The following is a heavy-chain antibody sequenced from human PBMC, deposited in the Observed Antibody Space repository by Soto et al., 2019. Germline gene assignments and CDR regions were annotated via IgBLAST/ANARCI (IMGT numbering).Heavy chain of an antibody. CDR2: INPSGGST. Sequence: QVQLVQSGAEVKKPGASVKVSCKASGYTFTSYYMHWVRQAPGQGLEWMGIINPSGGSTSYAQKFQGRVTMTRDTSTGTVYMELSSLRSEDTAVEYCARGGVTVTPDYWGQGTLVTVSS. D-gene: IGHD4-17*01. V-gene: IGHV1-46*01. CDR1: GYTFTSYY. CDR3: ARGGVTVTPDY. J-gene: IGHJ4*02.